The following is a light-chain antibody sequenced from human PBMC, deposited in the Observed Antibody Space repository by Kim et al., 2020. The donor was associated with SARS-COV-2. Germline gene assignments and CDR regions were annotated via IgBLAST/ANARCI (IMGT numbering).Light chain of an antibody. CDR2: DAS. Sequence: LSTGERATLSCRASQNVNTYLAWYQQKPGQAPRLLIYDASNRANGIPARFSGSGSGTDFTLTISSLEPEDFAVYYCQQRNNWLTFGGGTKVDIK. CDR1: QNVNTY. J-gene: IGKJ4*01. V-gene: IGKV3-11*01. CDR3: QQRNNWLT.